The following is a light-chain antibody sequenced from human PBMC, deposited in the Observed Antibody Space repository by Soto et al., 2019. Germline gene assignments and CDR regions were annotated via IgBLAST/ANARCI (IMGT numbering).Light chain of an antibody. V-gene: IGLV2-14*01. CDR1: SSDVGDSNS. Sequence: QSALTQPASVSGSPGQSITISCTGTSSDVGDSNSVSWCQQHPGKAPKLMIHEVTKPPSGISNRFSGSKSSNTASLTLSGLQAEDEDDCYGSSCSSSSSLDVSGTGTQLTVL. J-gene: IGLJ1*01. CDR2: EVT. CDR3: SSCSSSSSLDV.